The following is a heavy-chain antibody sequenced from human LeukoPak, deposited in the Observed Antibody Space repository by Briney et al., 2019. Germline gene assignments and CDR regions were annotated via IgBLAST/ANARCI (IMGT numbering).Heavy chain of an antibody. J-gene: IGHJ3*02. CDR2: ISGSGGST. CDR1: GFTFSSYA. CDR3: AKDLSYYDFWSAPKDAFDI. Sequence: GGSLRHSCAASGFTFSSYAMSWVRQAPGKGLEWVSAISGSGGSTYYADSVKGRFTISRDNSKNTLYLQMNSLRAEDTAIYYCAKDLSYYDFWSAPKDAFDIWGQGTMVTVSS. D-gene: IGHD3-3*01. V-gene: IGHV3-23*01.